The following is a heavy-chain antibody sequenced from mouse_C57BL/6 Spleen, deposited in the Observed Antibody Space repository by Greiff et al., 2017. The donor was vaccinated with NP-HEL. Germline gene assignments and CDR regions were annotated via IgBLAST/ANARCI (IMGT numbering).Heavy chain of an antibody. CDR1: GYTFTSYW. V-gene: IGHV1-59*01. Sequence: VQLQQSGAELVRPGTSVKLSCKASGYTFTSYWMHWVKQRPGQGLEWIGVIDPSDSYTNYNQKFKGKATLTVDTSSSTAYMQLSSLTSEDSAVYYCALGLLYAMDYWGQGTSVTVSS. J-gene: IGHJ4*01. CDR2: IDPSDSYT. D-gene: IGHD2-3*01. CDR3: ALGLLYAMDY.